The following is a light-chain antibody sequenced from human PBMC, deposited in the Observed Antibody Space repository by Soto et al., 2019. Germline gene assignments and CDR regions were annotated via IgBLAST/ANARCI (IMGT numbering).Light chain of an antibody. CDR2: DVS. Sequence: DIPMTQSPSTLSAYVGDRVTITCRASQSISRWLAWYQQKPGKTPKVLIYDVSTLGSGVPSRFSGGGSGTEFTLTITSLQPDDSATYYCQEYTTYSRTFGQGTKVEVK. CDR1: QSISRW. J-gene: IGKJ1*01. CDR3: QEYTTYSRT. V-gene: IGKV1-5*01.